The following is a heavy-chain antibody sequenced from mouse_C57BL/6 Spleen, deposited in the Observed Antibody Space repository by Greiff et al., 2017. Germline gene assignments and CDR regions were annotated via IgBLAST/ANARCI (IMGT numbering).Heavy chain of an antibody. CDR1: GYTFTSYW. V-gene: IGHV1-59*01. J-gene: IGHJ2*01. D-gene: IGHD1-1*01. CDR3: ARYPHYYGSRGFDY. Sequence: QVQLQQPGAELVRPGTSVKLSCKASGYTFTSYWMHWVKQRPGQGLEWIGVIDPSDSYTNYNQKFKGKATLTVDTSSSTAYMQLSSLTSEDSAVYYCARYPHYYGSRGFDYWGQGTTLTVSS. CDR2: IDPSDSYT.